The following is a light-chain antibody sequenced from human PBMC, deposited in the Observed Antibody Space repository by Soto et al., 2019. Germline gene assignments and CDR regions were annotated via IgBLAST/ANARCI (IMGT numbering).Light chain of an antibody. CDR3: QQYDNRPPFT. CDR1: QGVSSN. V-gene: IGKV3-15*01. Sequence: EIAMTQSPATLSVSPGERATLSCRASQGVSSNLAWYQQKPGLAPRLLIYGASTRATGIPARFSGSGSGTAFTLTNSSLQSEDFAVYYCQQYDNRPPFTFGPGTRVDIK. J-gene: IGKJ3*01. CDR2: GAS.